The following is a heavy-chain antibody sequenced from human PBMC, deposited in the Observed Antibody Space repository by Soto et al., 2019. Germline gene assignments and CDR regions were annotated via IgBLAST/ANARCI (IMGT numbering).Heavy chain of an antibody. CDR1: GGTFSSYA. J-gene: IGHJ4*02. D-gene: IGHD2-15*01. CDR2: IIPIFGTA. V-gene: IGHV1-69*01. Sequence: QVQLVQSGAEVKKPGSSVKVSCKASGGTFSSYAISWVRQAPGQGLEWMGGIIPIFGTANYAQKFQGRVTIAADESTSTAYMELNSLRSEDTAVYYCARDCSGGSCYSGDYWGQGTLVTVSS. CDR3: ARDCSGGSCYSGDY.